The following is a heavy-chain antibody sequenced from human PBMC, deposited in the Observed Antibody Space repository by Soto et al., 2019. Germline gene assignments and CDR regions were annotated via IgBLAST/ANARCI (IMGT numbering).Heavy chain of an antibody. CDR1: GFTFSSYW. CDR3: ARVCGGDCHNGMDV. D-gene: IGHD2-21*02. J-gene: IGHJ6*02. V-gene: IGHV3-7*01. Sequence: GGSLRLSCAASGFTFSSYWMSWVRQAPGKGLEWVANIKQDGSEKYYVDSVKGRFTISRDNAKNSLYLQMNSLRAEDTAVYYCARVCGGDCHNGMDVWGQGTTVTVSS. CDR2: IKQDGSEK.